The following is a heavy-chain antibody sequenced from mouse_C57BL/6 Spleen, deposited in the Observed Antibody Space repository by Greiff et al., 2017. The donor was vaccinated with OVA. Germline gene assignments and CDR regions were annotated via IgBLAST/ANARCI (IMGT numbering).Heavy chain of an antibody. J-gene: IGHJ1*03. CDR3: ARHDYYGSSLLGFDV. CDR2: IRRISSYT. CDR1: GFTFSSYG. D-gene: IGHD1-1*01. Sequence: EVQGVESGGDLVKPGGCMKLSCAASGFTFSSYGMSWVRQHHPTPREWVATIRRISSYTYYPDSVKGRFTISRDNAKNTLYLQMSSLKSEDTAMYYCARHDYYGSSLLGFDVWGTGTTVTVSS. V-gene: IGHV5-6*01.